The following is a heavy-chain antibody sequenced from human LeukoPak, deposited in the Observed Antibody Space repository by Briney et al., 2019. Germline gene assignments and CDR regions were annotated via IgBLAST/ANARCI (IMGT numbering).Heavy chain of an antibody. J-gene: IGHJ4*02. CDR3: ARGPMAAASLGFDY. CDR2: ISSSSSTI. Sequence: SGGSLRLSCAASGFTFSSYSMNWVRQAPGKGLEWVSYISSSSSTIYYADSVKGRFTISRDNSKNTLYLQMNSLRAEDTAVYYCARGPMAAASLGFDYWGQGTLVTVSS. CDR1: GFTFSSYS. V-gene: IGHV3-48*01. D-gene: IGHD6-13*01.